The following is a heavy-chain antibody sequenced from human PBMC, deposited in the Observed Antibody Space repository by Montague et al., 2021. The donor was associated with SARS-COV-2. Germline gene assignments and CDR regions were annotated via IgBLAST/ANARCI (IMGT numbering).Heavy chain of an antibody. D-gene: IGHD3-10*01. V-gene: IGHV4-34*01. CDR2: SSQTGNT. J-gene: IGHJ5*02. Sequence: SETLSLTCGVYGGSFNNYYFAWIRQPPGRGLELIGESSQTGNTNYNPSLKSRVTISLDTSRNHVTLKLTSVTAADTAVCYCARGREDLGSGTDYGFRRWFAPWGQGTQVTVSS. CDR3: ARGREDLGSGTDYGFRRWFAP. CDR1: GGSFNNYY.